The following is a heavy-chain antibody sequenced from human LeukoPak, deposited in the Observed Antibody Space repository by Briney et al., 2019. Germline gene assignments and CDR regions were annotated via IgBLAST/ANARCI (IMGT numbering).Heavy chain of an antibody. CDR1: GFTFDDNA. CDR3: AKGNTASTYYGLDV. J-gene: IGHJ6*02. Sequence: PGGSLRLSCVASGFTFDDNAMHWVRQAPGKGLEWVSGVSWNRNNIGYADSVRGRFTISRDNAKNSLYLQMNSLRPEDTALYYCAKGNTASTYYGLDVWGQGTTVTVSS. D-gene: IGHD4-17*01. V-gene: IGHV3-9*01. CDR2: VSWNRNNI.